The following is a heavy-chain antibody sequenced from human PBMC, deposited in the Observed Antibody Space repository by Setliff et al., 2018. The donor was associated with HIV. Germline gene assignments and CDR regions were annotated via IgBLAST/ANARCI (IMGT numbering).Heavy chain of an antibody. Sequence: PSETLSLTCAVYGGPFSGYFWSWIRQPPGKGLEWIGEINHSGSTNYNPSLKSRVTISVDTSKNQFSLKLSSVTAADTAVYYCARGCSSKGMDVWGKGTTVTVSS. CDR3: ARGCSSKGMDV. CDR2: INHSGST. J-gene: IGHJ6*03. V-gene: IGHV4-34*01. CDR1: GGPFSGYF. D-gene: IGHD3-10*02.